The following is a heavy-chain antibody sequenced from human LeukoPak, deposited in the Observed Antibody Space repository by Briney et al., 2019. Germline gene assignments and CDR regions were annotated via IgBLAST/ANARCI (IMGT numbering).Heavy chain of an antibody. CDR3: AREALYCSSTICYHESFKAFDI. CDR2: IIPIFGTA. CDR1: GGTFSSYA. V-gene: IGHV1-69*06. D-gene: IGHD2-2*01. J-gene: IGHJ3*02. Sequence: SVKVSCKPSGGTFSSYAISWWPRAPGHGLKWRGGIIPIFGTANYAQKFQGRVTITADKSTITGYMELSSLKSEETAVYYCAREALYCSSTICYHESFKAFDIWGQGTMVTVSS.